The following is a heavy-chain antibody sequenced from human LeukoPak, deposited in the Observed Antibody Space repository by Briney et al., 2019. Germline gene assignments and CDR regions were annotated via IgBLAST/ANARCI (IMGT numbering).Heavy chain of an antibody. CDR3: ARDHYYDSSGYAQYYFDY. CDR2: INPNSGGT. J-gene: IGHJ4*02. V-gene: IGHV1-2*02. D-gene: IGHD3-22*01. CDR1: GYTFTGYY. Sequence: GASVKVSCKASGYTFTGYYMHWVRQAPGQGLEWMGWINPNSGGTNYAQKFQGRVTMTRDTSISTAYMELSRLRSDDTAVYYCARDHYYDSSGYAQYYFDYWGQGTLVTVSS.